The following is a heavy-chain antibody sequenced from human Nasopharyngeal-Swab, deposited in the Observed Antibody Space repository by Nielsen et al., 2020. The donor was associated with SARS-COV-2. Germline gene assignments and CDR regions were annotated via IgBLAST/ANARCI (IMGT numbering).Heavy chain of an antibody. D-gene: IGHD1-26*01. Sequence: GGSLRLSCAASGFTFSTYDMHWVRQVTGKGLEWVSAIGIAGDPSYAGSVKGRFTISRENAKNSLYLQMNSLRAGDTAVYYCARGGRGSQYYMDVWGKGTTVTVSS. CDR1: GFTFSTYD. CDR2: IGIAGDP. V-gene: IGHV3-13*05. CDR3: ARGGRGSQYYMDV. J-gene: IGHJ6*03.